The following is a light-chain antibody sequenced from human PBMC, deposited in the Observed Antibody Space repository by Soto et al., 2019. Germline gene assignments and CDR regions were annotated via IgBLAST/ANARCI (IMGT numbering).Light chain of an antibody. J-gene: IGKJ1*01. CDR2: GAS. CDR1: QSVISSY. CDR3: QQYGDSPWT. V-gene: IGKV3-20*01. Sequence: EIVLTQSPGTLSLSPGERATLSCRASQSVISSYLAWYQQSPGQPPRLLIYGASYRATGIPDRFSASGSGTDFTLTLTRLEPEDFAVYYCQQYGDSPWTFGQGTKVEIK.